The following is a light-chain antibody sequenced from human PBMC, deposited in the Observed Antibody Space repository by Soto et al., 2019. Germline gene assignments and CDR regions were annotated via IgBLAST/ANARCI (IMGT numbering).Light chain of an antibody. CDR1: QSISTW. CDR3: QHYNRYSPYT. V-gene: IGKV1-5*03. CDR2: TAS. Sequence: DIQMTQFPSTLSASIGDRVTITCRASQSISTWLAWYQQKAGKAPKLLIYTASSLETGVPSRFSGSGSGTEFTITISSLQPDDFATYYCQHYNRYSPYTFGQGTRLEIK. J-gene: IGKJ2*01.